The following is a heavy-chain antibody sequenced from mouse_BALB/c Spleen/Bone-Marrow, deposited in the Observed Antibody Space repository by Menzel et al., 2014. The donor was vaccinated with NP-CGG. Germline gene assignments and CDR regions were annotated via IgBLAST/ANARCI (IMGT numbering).Heavy chain of an antibody. D-gene: IGHD1-1*01. J-gene: IGHJ1*01. CDR1: GYAFTSCW. CDR2: INPSNGRA. Sequence: VQLQQSGAELVKPGASVKLSCKASGYAFTSCWMHWVKQRPGQGLEWIGEINPSNGRANYNEKFKTKATLTVDKSSSTAYMQLSSLTSEDSAVYYCARYLHYYGSSYGYFDVWGAGTTVTVSS. V-gene: IGHV1S81*02. CDR3: ARYLHYYGSSYGYFDV.